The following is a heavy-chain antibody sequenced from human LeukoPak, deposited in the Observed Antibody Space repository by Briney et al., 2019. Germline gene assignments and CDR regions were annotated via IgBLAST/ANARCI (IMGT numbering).Heavy chain of an antibody. CDR1: GFTFSSYA. J-gene: IGHJ4*02. D-gene: IGHD5-12*01. CDR3: ARDSPNSGYDLAWRTRLDY. Sequence: GGSLRLSCVASGFTFSSYAMHWVRQAPGKGLEWVAVISYDGSNKYYADSVKGRFTISRDNSKNTLYLQMNSLRAEDTAVYYCARDSPNSGYDLAWRTRLDYWGQGTLVTVSS. V-gene: IGHV3-30-3*01. CDR2: ISYDGSNK.